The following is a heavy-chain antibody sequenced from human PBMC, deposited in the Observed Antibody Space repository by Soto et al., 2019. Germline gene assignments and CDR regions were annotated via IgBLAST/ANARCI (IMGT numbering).Heavy chain of an antibody. CDR3: ARDSLGSSWYGGGYYYYGMDV. Sequence: VGSLRLSWAASGFTFSSYEMNGFRQAPVNGLEWVSYISSSGSTIYYADSVKGRFTISRDNAKNSLYLQMNSLRAEDTAVYYCARDSLGSSWYGGGYYYYGMDVWGQGTTVTVSS. J-gene: IGHJ6*02. D-gene: IGHD6-13*01. V-gene: IGHV3-48*03. CDR1: GFTFSSYE. CDR2: ISSSGSTI.